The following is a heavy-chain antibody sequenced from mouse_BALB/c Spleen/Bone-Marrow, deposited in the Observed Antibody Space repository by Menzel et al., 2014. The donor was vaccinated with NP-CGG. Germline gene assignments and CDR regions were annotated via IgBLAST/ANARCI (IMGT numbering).Heavy chain of an antibody. V-gene: IGHV5-6-5*01. CDR2: ISSGGDT. J-gene: IGHJ4*01. CDR1: GFTFNNYA. CDR3: ARGLYYGFEGYAMDY. Sequence: EVHLVESGGGLVKPGGSLKLSCAASGFTFNNYAMSWVRQTPDKRLEWVASISSGGDTFYSDTVKGRFTISGDSARNILYLQMSSLRSEDTALYYCARGLYYGFEGYAMDYWGQGTSVTVSS. D-gene: IGHD2-2*01.